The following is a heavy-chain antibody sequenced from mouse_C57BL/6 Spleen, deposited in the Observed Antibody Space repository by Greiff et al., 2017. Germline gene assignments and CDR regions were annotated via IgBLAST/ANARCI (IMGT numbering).Heavy chain of an antibody. V-gene: IGHV1-55*01. Sequence: QVQLQQPGAELVKPGASVKMSCKASGYTFTSYWITWVKQRPGQGLEWIGDIYPGSGSTNYNEKFKSKATLTVDTSSSTAYMQLSSLTSEDSAVYYCARGGRITTVVASFDYWCQGTTLTVSS. CDR1: GYTFTSYW. D-gene: IGHD1-1*01. J-gene: IGHJ2*01. CDR2: IYPGSGST. CDR3: ARGGRITTVVASFDY.